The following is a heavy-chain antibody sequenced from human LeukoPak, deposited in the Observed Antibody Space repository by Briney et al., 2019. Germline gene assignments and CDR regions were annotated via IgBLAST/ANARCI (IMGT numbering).Heavy chain of an antibody. D-gene: IGHD3-22*01. CDR1: GFTFSNAS. V-gene: IGHV3-15*01. J-gene: IGHJ4*02. CDR2: IKSKTDGGTT. CDR3: TTDFYDSSGSPDW. Sequence: GGSLRLSCAASGFTFSNASVSWVRQPPGKGLEWVGRIKSKTDGGTTDYAAPMKGRFIISRDDSKNTMYLQMNSLKTEDTAVYYCTTDFYDSSGSPDWWGQGTLVTVSS.